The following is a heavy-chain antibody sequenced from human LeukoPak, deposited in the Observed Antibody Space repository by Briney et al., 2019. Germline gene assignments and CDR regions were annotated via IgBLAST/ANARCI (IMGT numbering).Heavy chain of an antibody. D-gene: IGHD6-13*01. CDR1: GGTFSSYA. Sequence: SVKVSCKASGGTFSSYAISWVRQAPGQGLEWMGGIIPIFGTANYAQKFQGRVTITADESTSTAYMELSSLRSEDTAVYYCARHYGYSSSWYSVDWFDPWGQGTLVTVSS. J-gene: IGHJ5*02. CDR2: IIPIFGTA. V-gene: IGHV1-69*13. CDR3: ARHYGYSSSWYSVDWFDP.